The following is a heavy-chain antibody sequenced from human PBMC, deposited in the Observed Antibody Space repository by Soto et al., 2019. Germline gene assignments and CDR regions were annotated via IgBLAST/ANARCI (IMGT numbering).Heavy chain of an antibody. CDR3: VRDIYNWADYGEKVGLDFDY. D-gene: IGHD1-20*01. CDR1: GFIFTAYT. V-gene: IGHV3-30-3*01. J-gene: IGHJ4*01. CDR2: ISYDGTTK. Sequence: PGGSLRLSCSASGFIFTAYTIHWVRQAPGKGLEWVALISYDGTTKYHPDSVKGRFTITRDKSQNTLCLQMSSLRPEDTAVYYCVRDIYNWADYGEKVGLDFDYWGHGTLVTVSS.